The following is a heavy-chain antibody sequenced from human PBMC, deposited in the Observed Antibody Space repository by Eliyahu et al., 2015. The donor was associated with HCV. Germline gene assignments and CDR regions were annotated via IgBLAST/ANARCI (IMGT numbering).Heavy chain of an antibody. CDR2: ISSSSSYI. CDR3: ASYSGTVANYYYGMDV. D-gene: IGHD1-26*01. V-gene: IGHV3-21*01. CDR1: GFTFSSYS. J-gene: IGHJ6*02. Sequence: EVQLVESGGGLVKPGGSLRLSCAASGFTFSSYSMNWVRQAPGKGLEWVSSISSSSSYIYYADSVKGRFTISRDNAKNSLYLQMNSLRAEDTAVYYCASYSGTVANYYYGMDVWGQGTTVTVSS.